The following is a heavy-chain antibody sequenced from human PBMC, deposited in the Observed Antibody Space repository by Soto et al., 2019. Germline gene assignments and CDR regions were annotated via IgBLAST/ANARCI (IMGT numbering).Heavy chain of an antibody. CDR1: GFTFSSYA. V-gene: IGHV3-30-3*01. D-gene: IGHD3-16*01. CDR3: AKQTGVRFDY. Sequence: QVQLVESGGGVVQPGRSLRLSCAASGFTFSSYAMHWVRQAPGKGLEWVAVISYDGSNKYYAESVKGRFTISRDNSKNTLYLQMNSLRAEDTAVYYCAKQTGVRFDYWGQGTLVTVSS. J-gene: IGHJ4*02. CDR2: ISYDGSNK.